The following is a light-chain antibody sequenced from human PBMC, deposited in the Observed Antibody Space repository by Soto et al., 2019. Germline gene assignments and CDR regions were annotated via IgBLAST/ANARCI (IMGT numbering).Light chain of an antibody. CDR3: CSYAGSPYV. J-gene: IGLJ1*01. CDR1: SSDVGGYNC. CDR2: DVS. Sequence: QSVLTQPRSVSGSPGQSVTISCTGTSSDVGGYNCVSWYQHHPGKAPKLMISDVSQRPSGVPDRFSGSKSGNTASLTISGLQAEDEADYYCCSYAGSPYVFGTGTKLTVL. V-gene: IGLV2-11*01.